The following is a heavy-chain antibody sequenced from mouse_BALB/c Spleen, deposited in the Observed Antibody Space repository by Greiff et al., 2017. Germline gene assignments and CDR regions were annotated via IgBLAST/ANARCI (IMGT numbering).Heavy chain of an antibody. CDR2: ISYSGST. Sequence: EVQLQQSGPSLVKPSQTLSLTCSVTGDSITSGYWNWIRKFPGNKLEYMGYISYSGSTYYNPSLKSRISIIRDTSKNQYYLQFNSVTTEDTATYYCARSEYDYDWYFDVWGAGTTVTVSS. CDR1: GDSITSGY. V-gene: IGHV3-8*02. J-gene: IGHJ1*01. CDR3: ARSEYDYDWYFDV. D-gene: IGHD2-4*01.